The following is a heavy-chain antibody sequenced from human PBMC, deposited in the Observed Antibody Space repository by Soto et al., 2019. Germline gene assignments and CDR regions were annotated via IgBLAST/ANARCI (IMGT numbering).Heavy chain of an antibody. Sequence: GESLKICCKGSGHIFSNYWIGWVRQMPGKGLEWMGIIYPGDSDTRYSPSFQGQVTITVDKSINTAYLQWSRLKASDTAIYYCARQRLWGPSGYYSFDNWGQGTLVTVSS. CDR3: ARQRLWGPSGYYSFDN. V-gene: IGHV5-51*01. D-gene: IGHD3-22*01. CDR2: IYPGDSDT. J-gene: IGHJ4*02. CDR1: GHIFSNYW.